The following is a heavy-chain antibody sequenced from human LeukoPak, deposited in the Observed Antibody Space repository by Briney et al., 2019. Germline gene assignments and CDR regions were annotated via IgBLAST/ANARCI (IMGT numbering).Heavy chain of an antibody. D-gene: IGHD3-3*01. CDR3: ARADYDIWSGYFFMHY. V-gene: IGHV3-74*01. Sequence: PGGSLRLACAASGFSFGNHVMHWVRQAPGKGLAWLPRINSDGITTRYEDAAKGRFTISRDNAKNTLYLQMNDLRGDDTAVYYCARADYDIWSGYFFMHYWGQGTLVSVSS. CDR1: GFSFGNHV. J-gene: IGHJ4*02. CDR2: INSDGITT.